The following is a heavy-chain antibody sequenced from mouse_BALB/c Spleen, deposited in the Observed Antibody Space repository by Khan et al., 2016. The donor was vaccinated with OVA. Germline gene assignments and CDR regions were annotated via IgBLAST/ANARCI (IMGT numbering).Heavy chain of an antibody. J-gene: IGHJ2*01. CDR2: LYPGDGDT. Sequence: QVQLQQSGAELARPGASVKLSCKASGYTFTSYWMQWVKQRPGQGLEWIGTLYPGDGDTRYTQKFKGKATLTAAKSSSTAYMQLSSLASEDSAVYYCARGGITTGYFDYWGQGTTLTVSS. D-gene: IGHD1-1*01. CDR3: ARGGITTGYFDY. CDR1: GYTFTSYW. V-gene: IGHV1-87*01.